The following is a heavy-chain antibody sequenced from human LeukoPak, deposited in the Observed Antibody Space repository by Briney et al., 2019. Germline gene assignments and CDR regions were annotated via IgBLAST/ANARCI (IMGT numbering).Heavy chain of an antibody. CDR3: ARAGVSRITIFGVARANAFDI. V-gene: IGHV4-34*01. D-gene: IGHD3-3*01. CDR2: INHSGST. CDR1: GGSFSGYY. J-gene: IGHJ3*02. Sequence: PSETLSLTCAVYGGSFSGYYWSWIRQPPGKGLEWIGEINHSGSTNYNPSLKSRVTIPVDTSKNQFSLKLSSVTAADTAVYYCARAGVSRITIFGVARANAFDIWGQGTMVTVSS.